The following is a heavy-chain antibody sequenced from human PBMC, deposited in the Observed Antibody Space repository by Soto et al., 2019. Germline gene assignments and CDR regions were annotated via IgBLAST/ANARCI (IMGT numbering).Heavy chain of an antibody. CDR1: GFTFSNYG. D-gene: IGHD3-10*01. CDR2: IWYDGSNK. Sequence: QVQLVESGGGVVQPGRSLRLSCAASGFTFSNYGMHWVRQAPGKGLEWVAVIWYDGSNKYYADSVKGRFTISRDNSKNTLYLQMNSMRDEDTAVYYCGYGSDHSAHYWGQGTLVTVSS. CDR3: GYGSDHSAHY. J-gene: IGHJ4*02. V-gene: IGHV3-33*01.